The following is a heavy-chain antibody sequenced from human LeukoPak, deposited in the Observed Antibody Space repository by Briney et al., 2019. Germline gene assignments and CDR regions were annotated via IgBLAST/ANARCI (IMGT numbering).Heavy chain of an antibody. V-gene: IGHV3-33*01. CDR1: GFTFSSYG. Sequence: GGSLRLSCAASGFTFSSYGMHWVRQAPGKGLEWVAVIWYDGSNKYYADSVKGRFTISRDNSKNTLYLQMNSLRAEDTAVYYCARDSRGYSGYDLGHGMDVWGQGTTVTVSS. D-gene: IGHD5-12*01. J-gene: IGHJ6*02. CDR3: ARDSRGYSGYDLGHGMDV. CDR2: IWYDGSNK.